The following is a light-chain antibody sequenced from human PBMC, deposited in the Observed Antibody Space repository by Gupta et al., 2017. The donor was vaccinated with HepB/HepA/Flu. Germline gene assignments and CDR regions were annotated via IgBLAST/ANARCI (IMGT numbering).Light chain of an antibody. CDR3: QQSYSTPPP. CDR1: QSISSY. CDR2: AAS. J-gene: IGKJ1*01. Sequence: DIQMTQSPSSLSASVGDRVTITCRASQSISSYLNWYQQKPGKAPKLLIYAASSLQSGVPSRFSGSGSGTDFTLTIRRLQPESVATSSCQQSYSTPPPFGPGTKVEI. V-gene: IGKV1-39*01.